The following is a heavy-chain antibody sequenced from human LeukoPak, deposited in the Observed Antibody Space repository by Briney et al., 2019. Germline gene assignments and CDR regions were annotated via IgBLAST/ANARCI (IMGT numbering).Heavy chain of an antibody. V-gene: IGHV3-66*01. J-gene: IGHJ4*02. CDR3: AKNTKPTLVTPDF. Sequence: GSLRLSCAASGFTVSSNYMSWVRQAPGKGLEWVSVIYSGGSTYYADSVKGRFTISRDNSKNTLYLQMNSLRAEDSAVYYCAKNTKPTLVTPDFWGQGTLVTVSS. CDR1: GFTVSSNY. D-gene: IGHD4-23*01. CDR2: IYSGGST.